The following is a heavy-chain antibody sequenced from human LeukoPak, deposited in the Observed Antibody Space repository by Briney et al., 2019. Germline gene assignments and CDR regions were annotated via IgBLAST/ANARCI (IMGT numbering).Heavy chain of an antibody. J-gene: IGHJ4*02. CDR1: GFTFSNYE. Sequence: GGSLRLSCAASGFTFSNYEMNWVRQAPGKGLEWVSYISSSGSTIYYADSVKGRFTISRDNAKNSLYLQMNSLRAEDTAIYYCARRARNSFDYWGQGTLVTVSS. CDR3: ARRARNSFDY. V-gene: IGHV3-48*03. CDR2: ISSSGSTI.